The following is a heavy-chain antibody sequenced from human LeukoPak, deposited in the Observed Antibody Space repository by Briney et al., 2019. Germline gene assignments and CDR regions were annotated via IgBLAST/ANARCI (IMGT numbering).Heavy chain of an antibody. V-gene: IGHV3-30*04. CDR3: AKDVTYYYDSSGYYQPDY. Sequence: PGRSLRLSCAASGFTFSSYAMHWVRQAPGKGLEWVAVISYDGSNKYYADSVKGRFTISRDNSKNTLYLQMNSLRAEDTAVYYCAKDVTYYYDSSGYYQPDYWGQGTLVTVSS. J-gene: IGHJ4*02. CDR2: ISYDGSNK. D-gene: IGHD3-22*01. CDR1: GFTFSSYA.